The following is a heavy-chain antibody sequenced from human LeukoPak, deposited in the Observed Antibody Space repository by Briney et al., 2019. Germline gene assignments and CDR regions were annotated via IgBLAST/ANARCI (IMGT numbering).Heavy chain of an antibody. CDR2: TSSSGSTI. V-gene: IGHV3-48*03. CDR1: GFTFSSYE. CDR3: AKNPDSSGWYNPVGDY. D-gene: IGHD6-19*01. J-gene: IGHJ4*02. Sequence: GGPLRLSCAASGFTFSSYEMNWVRQAPGKGLEWVSYTSSSGSTIYYADSVKGRFTISRDNAKNSLYLQMNSLRAEDTAVYYCAKNPDSSGWYNPVGDYWGQGTLVTVSS.